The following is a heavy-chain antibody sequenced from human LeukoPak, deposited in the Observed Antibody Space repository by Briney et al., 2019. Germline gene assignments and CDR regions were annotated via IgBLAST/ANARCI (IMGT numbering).Heavy chain of an antibody. J-gene: IGHJ5*02. D-gene: IGHD3-22*01. CDR1: GFTFSSYE. CDR3: ARRGTYYYDSSGWGNWFDP. CDR2: ISSSGSTI. V-gene: IGHV3-48*03. Sequence: GGSLRLSCAASGFTFSSYEMNRVRQAPGKGLEWVSYISSSGSTIYYADSVKGRFTISRDNAKNSLYLQMNSLRAEDTAVYYCARRGTYYYDSSGWGNWFDPWGQGTLVTVSS.